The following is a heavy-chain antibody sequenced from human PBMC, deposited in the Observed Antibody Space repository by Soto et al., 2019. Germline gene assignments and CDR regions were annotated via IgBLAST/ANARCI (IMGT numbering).Heavy chain of an antibody. J-gene: IGHJ5*02. CDR1: GFTFSSYA. V-gene: IGHV3-23*01. D-gene: IGHD2-2*02. CDR2: ISGSGGST. Sequence: HPGGSLRLSCAASGFTFSSYAMSWVRRAPGKGLEWVSAISGSGGSTYYADSVKGRFTISRDNSKNTLYLQMNSLRAEDTAVYYCAKEPAAISSFLFCWFDPWGQGTLVTVSS. CDR3: AKEPAAISSFLFCWFDP.